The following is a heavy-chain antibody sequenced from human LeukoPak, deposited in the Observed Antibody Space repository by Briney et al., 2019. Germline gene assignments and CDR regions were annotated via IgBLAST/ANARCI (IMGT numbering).Heavy chain of an antibody. CDR1: GGSISSYY. CDR3: ARLYVDTAMVPNLNYYYGMDV. CDR2: IYTSEST. J-gene: IGHJ6*02. Sequence: PSETLSLTCTVSGGSISSYYWSWIRQPAGKGLEWIGRIYTSESTNYNPSLKSRVTMSVDTSKNQFSLKLSSVTAADTAVYYCARLYVDTAMVPNLNYYYGMDVWGQGTTVTVSS. V-gene: IGHV4-4*07. D-gene: IGHD5-18*01.